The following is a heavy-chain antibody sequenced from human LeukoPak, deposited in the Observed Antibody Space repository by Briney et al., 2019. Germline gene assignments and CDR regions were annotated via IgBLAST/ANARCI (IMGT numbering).Heavy chain of an antibody. Sequence: PSETLSLTCAVYGGSFSGYYWSWIRQPPGKGLEWIGEINHSGSTNYNPSLKSRVTISVDTSKNQFSLKLSSVTAADTAVYYCARAAYYYDSSGYYLADAFDIWGQGTMVTVSS. J-gene: IGHJ3*02. V-gene: IGHV4-34*01. CDR1: GGSFSGYY. CDR3: ARAAYYYDSSGYYLADAFDI. CDR2: INHSGST. D-gene: IGHD3-22*01.